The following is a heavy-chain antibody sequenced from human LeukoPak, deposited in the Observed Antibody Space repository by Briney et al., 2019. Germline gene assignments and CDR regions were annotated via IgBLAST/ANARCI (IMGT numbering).Heavy chain of an antibody. CDR2: INPNTGDT. CDR3: ARGKMAATGFFDY. J-gene: IGHJ4*02. V-gene: IGHV1-2*02. Sequence: ASVKVSCKASGGTFSNYAISWVRQAPGQGLEWMGWINPNTGDTNYAQKFQGRVSMTRDTSINTAYMELSRLRSDDTAVYYCARGKMAATGFFDYWGQGTLVTVSS. CDR1: GGTFSNYA. D-gene: IGHD6-13*01.